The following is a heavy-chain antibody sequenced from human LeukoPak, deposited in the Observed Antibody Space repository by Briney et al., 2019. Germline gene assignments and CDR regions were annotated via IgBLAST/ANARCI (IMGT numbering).Heavy chain of an antibody. J-gene: IGHJ3*02. V-gene: IGHV3-74*01. CDR3: TSHPLMIVVAGDAFDI. D-gene: IGHD3-22*01. CDR2: INSDGTYT. Sequence: GGSLRLSCAASGFTFRNYWMHWVRQAPGKGLVWVSRINSDGTYTNCGDSVKGRFNISRDNTKNTLYLQKKSLRAENTAVYYCTSHPLMIVVAGDAFDIWGQGTMVTVSS. CDR1: GFTFRNYW.